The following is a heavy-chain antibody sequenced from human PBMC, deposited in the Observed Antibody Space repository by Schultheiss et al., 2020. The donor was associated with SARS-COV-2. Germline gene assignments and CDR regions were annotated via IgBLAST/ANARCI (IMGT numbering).Heavy chain of an antibody. CDR3: ARTIAAAGTGGWFDP. D-gene: IGHD6-13*01. Sequence: GESLKISCAASGFTFSSYGMHWVRQAPGKGLEWVAVIWYDGSNKYYADSVKGRFTISRDNSKNTLYLQMNSLRAEDTAVYYCARTIAAAGTGGWFDPWGQGTLVTVSS. J-gene: IGHJ5*02. CDR1: GFTFSSYG. V-gene: IGHV3-33*08. CDR2: IWYDGSNK.